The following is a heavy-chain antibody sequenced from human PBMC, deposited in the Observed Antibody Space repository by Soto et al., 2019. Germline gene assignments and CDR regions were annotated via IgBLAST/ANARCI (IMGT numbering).Heavy chain of an antibody. CDR2: INHSGST. D-gene: IGHD3-3*01. CDR3: AREFYYDRIQGGKHEYGMDV. CDR1: GGSFSGYY. Sequence: PSETLSLTCAVYGGSFSGYYWSWIRQPPGKGLEWIGEINHSGSTNYNPSLKSRVTISVDTSKNQFSLKLSSVTAADTAVYYCAREFYYDRIQGGKHEYGMDVWGQGTTVTVSS. J-gene: IGHJ6*02. V-gene: IGHV4-34*01.